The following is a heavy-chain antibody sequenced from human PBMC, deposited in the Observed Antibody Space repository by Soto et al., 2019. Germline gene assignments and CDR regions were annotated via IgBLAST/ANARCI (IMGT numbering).Heavy chain of an antibody. J-gene: IGHJ6*02. Sequence: SVKVSCKASGGTFSSYTISWVRQAPGQGLEWMGRIIPILGIANYAQKFQGRVTITADKSTNTAYMELSSLRSEDTAVYYCARGDTGLIHHYYGMDVWGQGTTVTVSS. V-gene: IGHV1-69*02. CDR3: ARGDTGLIHHYYGMDV. CDR2: IIPILGIA. CDR1: GGTFSSYT.